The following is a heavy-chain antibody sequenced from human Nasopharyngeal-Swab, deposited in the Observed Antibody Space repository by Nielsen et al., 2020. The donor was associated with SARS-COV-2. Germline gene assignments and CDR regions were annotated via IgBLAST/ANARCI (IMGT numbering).Heavy chain of an antibody. Sequence: ASVKVSCKASGYTFTDFDVNWVRQATGQGLVWMGWISPNSGFTGYAEKFEGRVTMTRNIATSTVYLELTGLGFEDTAVYYCARGLGAPSSVWHWGPGSQVTVSS. CDR3: ARGLGAPSSVWH. CDR2: ISPNSGFT. CDR1: GYTFTDFD. J-gene: IGHJ1*01. V-gene: IGHV1-8*01. D-gene: IGHD3-10*01.